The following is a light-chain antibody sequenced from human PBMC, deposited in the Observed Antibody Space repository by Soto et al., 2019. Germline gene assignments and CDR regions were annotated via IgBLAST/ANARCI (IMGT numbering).Light chain of an antibody. CDR3: FSFTTTSTHV. V-gene: IGLV2-14*01. CDR2: EVN. CDR1: SSDIGAYDY. Sequence: QSALNQPASLCGSPGQSITISCTGTSSDIGAYDYVSWFQQHPGKAPKLMISEVNNRPSGVSNRFSGSKSGNTACLTISGLQVEDEAESFCFSFTTTSTHVFGTGTKVTVL. J-gene: IGLJ1*01.